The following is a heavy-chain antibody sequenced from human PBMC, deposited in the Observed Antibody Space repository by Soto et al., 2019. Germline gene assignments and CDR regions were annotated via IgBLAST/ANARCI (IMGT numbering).Heavy chain of an antibody. V-gene: IGHV1-18*01. CDR2: ISAYNGNT. CDR1: GYTFTSYG. CDR3: AREALLRLYYYYSMDV. Sequence: QVQLVQSGAEVKKPGASVKVSCKASGYTFTSYGISWVQQAPGQGLEWMGWISAYNGNTNYAQKLQGRVTMTTDTSTSTAYMELRSLRSDDTAVYYCAREALLRLYYYYSMDVWGQGTTVTVSS. D-gene: IGHD1-26*01. J-gene: IGHJ6*02.